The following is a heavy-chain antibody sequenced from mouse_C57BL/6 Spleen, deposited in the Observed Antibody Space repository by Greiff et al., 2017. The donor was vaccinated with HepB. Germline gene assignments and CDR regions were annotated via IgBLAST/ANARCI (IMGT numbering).Heavy chain of an antibody. D-gene: IGHD1-2*01. CDR2: ISDGGSYT. J-gene: IGHJ2*01. V-gene: IGHV5-4*01. Sequence: EVKLVESGGGLVKPGGSLKLSCAASGFTFSSYAMSWVRQTPEKRLEWVATISDGGSYTYYPDNVKGRFTISRDNAKNNLYLQMSHLKSEDTAMYYCAREATKGVLFDYWGQGTTLTVSS. CDR1: GFTFSSYA. CDR3: AREATKGVLFDY.